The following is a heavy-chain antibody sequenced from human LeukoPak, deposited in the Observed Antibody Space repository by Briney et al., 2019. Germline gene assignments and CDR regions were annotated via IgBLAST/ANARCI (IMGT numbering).Heavy chain of an antibody. Sequence: ASVKVSCKASGYTFTGYYMHWVRQAPGQGLEWMGWINPNSGGTNYAQKFQGRVTMTRDTSISTAYMELRRLRSDGAGVYYCVMVRGVIFDYWGQGTLVTVSS. V-gene: IGHV1-2*02. CDR3: VMVRGVIFDY. D-gene: IGHD3-10*01. CDR1: GYTFTGYY. CDR2: INPNSGGT. J-gene: IGHJ4*02.